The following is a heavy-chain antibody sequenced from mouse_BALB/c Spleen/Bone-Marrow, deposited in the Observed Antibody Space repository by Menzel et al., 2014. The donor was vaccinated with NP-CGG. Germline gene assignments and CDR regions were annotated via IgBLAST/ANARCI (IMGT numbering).Heavy chain of an antibody. CDR3: ARPHYYGSSWFAY. CDR2: ISSGGSYT. J-gene: IGHJ3*01. D-gene: IGHD1-1*01. V-gene: IGHV5-9-3*01. CDR1: GFTFSSCA. Sequence: EVQLVESGGGLVKPGGSLKLSCAASGFTFSSCAMSWVRQTPEKRLEWVATISSGGSYTYYPDSVKGRFTISRDNAKNTLYLQMSSLRSEDTAMYYCARPHYYGSSWFAYWGQGTLVTVSA.